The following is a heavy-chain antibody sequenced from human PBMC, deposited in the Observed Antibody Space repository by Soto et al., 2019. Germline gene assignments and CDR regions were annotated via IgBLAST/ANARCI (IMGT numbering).Heavy chain of an antibody. V-gene: IGHV3-30*18. J-gene: IGHJ5*02. Sequence: QVQLVESGGGVVQPGRSLRLSCAASGFTFSSYGMHWVRQAPGKGLEWVAVISYDGSNKYYADSVKGRFTISRDNSKNPLYLQMNSLRAEDTAVYYCAKEPLFDPWGQGTLVTVSS. CDR1: GFTFSSYG. CDR2: ISYDGSNK. CDR3: AKEPLFDP.